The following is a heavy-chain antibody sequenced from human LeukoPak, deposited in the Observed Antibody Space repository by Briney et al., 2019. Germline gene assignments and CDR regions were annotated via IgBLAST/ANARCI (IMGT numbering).Heavy chain of an antibody. CDR3: ARGRGTHIAVIPPNYFGP. Sequence: GGALRLSNVASGFTFTNYGMHWVHRARANGLEWLEVISYAGSDKFYADSVKGRFIISRDNANNFLYLQLNSLKGEGTAVYFGARGRGTHIAVIPPNYFGPGGRGTRVIVS. D-gene: IGHD2-21*01. CDR1: GFTFTNYG. J-gene: IGHJ5*02. V-gene: IGHV3-30*03. CDR2: ISYAGSDK.